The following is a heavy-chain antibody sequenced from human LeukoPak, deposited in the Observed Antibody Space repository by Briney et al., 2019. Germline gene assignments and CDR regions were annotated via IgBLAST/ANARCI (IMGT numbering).Heavy chain of an antibody. CDR2: ISAYNGNT. V-gene: IGHV1-18*01. D-gene: IGHD3-10*01. CDR3: ARVWSRFGELLHPRYFDY. Sequence: GASVKVSCKASGYTFTSYGISWVRQAPGQGLEWMGWISAYNGNTNYAQKLQGRVTMTTDTSTSTAYMELRSLRSDDTAVYYCARVWSRFGELLHPRYFDYWGQGTLVTVSS. J-gene: IGHJ4*02. CDR1: GYTFTSYG.